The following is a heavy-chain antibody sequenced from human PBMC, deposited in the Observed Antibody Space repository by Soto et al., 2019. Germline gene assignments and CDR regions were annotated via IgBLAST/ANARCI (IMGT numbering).Heavy chain of an antibody. J-gene: IGHJ4*02. CDR2: IKSKTDGGTT. CDR1: GFTFSNAW. D-gene: IGHD2-21*01. CDR3: TTDVPIVVVIATLHAFDY. Sequence: EVQLVESGGGLVKPGGSLRLSCAASGFTFSNAWMSWVRQAPGKGLEWVGRIKSKTDGGTTDYAAPVKGRFTISRDDSKNTLYLQMNSLKTEDTAVYYCTTDVPIVVVIATLHAFDYWGQGTLVTVSS. V-gene: IGHV3-15*01.